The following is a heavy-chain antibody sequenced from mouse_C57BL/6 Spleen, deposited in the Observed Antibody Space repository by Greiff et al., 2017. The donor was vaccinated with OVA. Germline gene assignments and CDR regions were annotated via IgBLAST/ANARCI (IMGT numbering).Heavy chain of an antibody. J-gene: IGHJ2*01. D-gene: IGHD1-1*02. V-gene: IGHV5-12*01. CDR1: GFTFSDYY. CDR2: ISNGGGST. CDR3: ARHGGRYFDY. Sequence: EVKLVESGGGLVQPGGSLKLSCAASGFTFSDYYMYWVRQTPEKRLEWVAYISNGGGSTYYPDTVKGRFTISRDNAKNTLYLQMSRLKSEDTAMYYWARHGGRYFDYWGQGTTLTVSS.